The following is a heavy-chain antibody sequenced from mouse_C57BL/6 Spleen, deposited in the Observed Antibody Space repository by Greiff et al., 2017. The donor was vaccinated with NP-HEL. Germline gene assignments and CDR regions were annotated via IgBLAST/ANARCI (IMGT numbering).Heavy chain of an antibody. J-gene: IGHJ3*01. D-gene: IGHD2-5*01. CDR2: INPSSGYT. V-gene: IGHV1-7*01. CDR3: ASYYSNPAWFAY. CDR1: GYTFTSYW. Sequence: VQRVESGAELAKPGASVKLSCKASGYTFTSYWMHWVKQRPGQGLEWIGYINPSSGYTKYNQKFKDKATLTADKSSSTAYMQLSSLTYEDSAVYYCASYYSNPAWFAYWGKGTLVTVSA.